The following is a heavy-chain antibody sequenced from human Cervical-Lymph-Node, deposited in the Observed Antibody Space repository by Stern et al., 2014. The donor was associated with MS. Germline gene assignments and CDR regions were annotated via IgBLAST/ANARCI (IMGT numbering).Heavy chain of an antibody. CDR2: IIPIFATA. D-gene: IGHD2-2*01. CDR1: RGTLRNYS. V-gene: IGHV1-69*01. J-gene: IGHJ5*01. Sequence: QVQLLQPGAEVKKPGSSVKVSCRASRGTLRNYSISWVRQAPGQGLEWLGGIIPIFATAIYAQKFQGRVTIIADESTDTAYLELSSLMSEDTAVYYCARGAAYSSSFFDSWGQGTLVTVSS. CDR3: ARGAAYSSSFFDS.